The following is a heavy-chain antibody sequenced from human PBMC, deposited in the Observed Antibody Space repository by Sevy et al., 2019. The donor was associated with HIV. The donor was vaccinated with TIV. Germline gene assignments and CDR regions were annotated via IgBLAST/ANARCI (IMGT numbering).Heavy chain of an antibody. J-gene: IGHJ5*02. V-gene: IGHV4-59*01. Sequence: SETLSLTCTVSGGSISAYYWSWIRQPPGKPLEYIGYIYYTGSTNYNPSLKSRVTISVDTSKNQFSLKLYSVTAADTAVYFCARAPPVRSGDDSLNWFDPWGQGTLVTVSS. CDR1: GGSISAYY. CDR3: ARAPPVRSGDDSLNWFDP. D-gene: IGHD5-12*01. CDR2: IYYTGST.